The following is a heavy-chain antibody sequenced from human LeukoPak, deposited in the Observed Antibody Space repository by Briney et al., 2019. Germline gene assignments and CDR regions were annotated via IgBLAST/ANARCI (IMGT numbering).Heavy chain of an antibody. CDR3: ARDGEYCSSTSCYTGAFDI. D-gene: IGHD2-2*02. V-gene: IGHV4-4*07. CDR1: GGSISSYY. Sequence: SETLSLTCTVSGGSISSYYWSWIRQPAGKGLEWIGRIYTSGSTNYNPSLKSRVTISVDTSKNQFSLKLSSVTAADTAVYYCARDGEYCSSTSCYTGAFDIWGQGTMVTVSS. J-gene: IGHJ3*02. CDR2: IYTSGST.